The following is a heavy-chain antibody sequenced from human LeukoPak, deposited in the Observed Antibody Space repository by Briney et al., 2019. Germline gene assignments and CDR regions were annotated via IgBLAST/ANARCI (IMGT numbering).Heavy chain of an antibody. J-gene: IGHJ3*02. V-gene: IGHV3-48*03. CDR1: GLTFSSYE. Sequence: GGSLRLSCAASGLTFSSYEMNWVRQAPGKGLEWASYISSSSSAISYADSVKGRFTISRDNAKNSLYLQMNSLRAEDTAVYYCARDSGLYAFDIWGQGTMVTVSS. CDR2: ISSSSSAI. D-gene: IGHD3-10*01. CDR3: ARDSGLYAFDI.